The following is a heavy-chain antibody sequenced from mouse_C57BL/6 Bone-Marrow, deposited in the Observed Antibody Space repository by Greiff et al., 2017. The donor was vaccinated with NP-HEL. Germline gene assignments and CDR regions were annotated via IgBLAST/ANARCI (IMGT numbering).Heavy chain of an antibody. CDR2: IYPGSGNT. D-gene: IGHD1-1*01. CDR1: GYTFTDYY. CDR3: ALNYYGSSYDFDV. V-gene: IGHV1-76*01. J-gene: IGHJ1*03. Sequence: VQLQQSGAELVRPGASVKLSCKASGYTFTDYYINWVKQRPGQGLEWIARIYPGSGNTYYNEKFKGKTTLTAEKSSSTAYMQLSSLTSEDSAVYFCALNYYGSSYDFDVWGTGTTVTVSS.